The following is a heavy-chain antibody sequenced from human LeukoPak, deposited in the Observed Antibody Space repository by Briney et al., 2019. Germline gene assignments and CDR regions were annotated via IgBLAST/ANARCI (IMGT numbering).Heavy chain of an antibody. V-gene: IGHV3-23*01. Sequence: GGSLRLSCAASGFTLSSYAMSWVRQAPGKGLQWVSSISDSGSNTYYADSVKGRFTISRDNAKNSLYLQMNSLRAEDTAVYYCARPSESAALWSVTREYFQHWGQGTLVTVSS. CDR2: ISDSGSNT. J-gene: IGHJ1*01. D-gene: IGHD2-21*01. CDR1: GFTLSSYA. CDR3: ARPSESAALWSVTREYFQH.